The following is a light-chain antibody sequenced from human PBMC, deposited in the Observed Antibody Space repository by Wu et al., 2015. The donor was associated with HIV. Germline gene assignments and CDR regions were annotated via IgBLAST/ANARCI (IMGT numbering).Light chain of an antibody. CDR2: KTS. CDR3: QQYSSSST. Sequence: DIQMTQSLSTVSASVGDTVTITCRASQSISNRLAWYQQKSGEAPKLLIYKTSTLESGVPSRFSGSGSGTEFTLTISSLQPDDFATYFCQQYSSSSTFGGGTKVEIK. J-gene: IGKJ4*01. V-gene: IGKV1-5*03. CDR1: QSISNR.